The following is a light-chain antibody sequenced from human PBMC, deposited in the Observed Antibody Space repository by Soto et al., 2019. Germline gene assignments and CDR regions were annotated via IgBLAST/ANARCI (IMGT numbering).Light chain of an antibody. CDR3: QHYKSYSRT. V-gene: IGKV1-5*03. CDR2: KSS. J-gene: IGKJ1*01. CDR1: ESINDG. Sequence: DIQMTQSPSTLSASVVDRVTITCRASESINDGLAWYQQRPGKPPKLLIYKSSTLESGVPSRFSGSGSGTEFTLTITSLQPDDFETYYCQHYKSYSRTFGQGTKVE.